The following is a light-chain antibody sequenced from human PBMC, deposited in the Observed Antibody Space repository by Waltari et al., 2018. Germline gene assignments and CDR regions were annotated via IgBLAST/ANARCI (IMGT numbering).Light chain of an antibody. V-gene: IGKV4-1*01. CDR1: QSVLYSSNNKNY. CDR3: QQYYSTPYT. CDR2: WAS. Sequence: DIVMTQSPDSLAVSLGEGATITCKSSQSVLYSSNNKNYLAWYQQKPGQPPKLLMYWASTRESGVPDRFSGSGSGTDFTLTISSLQAEDVAVYYCQQYYSTPYTFGQGTKLEIK. J-gene: IGKJ2*01.